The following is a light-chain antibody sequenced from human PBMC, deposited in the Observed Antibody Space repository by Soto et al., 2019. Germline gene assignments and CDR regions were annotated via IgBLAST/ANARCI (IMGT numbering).Light chain of an antibody. CDR2: ANS. V-gene: IGLV1-40*01. J-gene: IGLJ2*01. Sequence: QSVLTQPPSVSGAPGQRVTISCTESSSNIGAGYDVHWYQQLPGTAPKLLIFANSKRPSGVPDRFSASKSGTSASLAITGLQAEDEADYYCQSYDSSLSGSIFGGGTKLTVL. CDR1: SSNIGAGYD. CDR3: QSYDSSLSGSI.